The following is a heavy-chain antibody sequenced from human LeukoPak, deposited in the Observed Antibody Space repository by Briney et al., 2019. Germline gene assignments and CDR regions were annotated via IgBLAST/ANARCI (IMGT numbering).Heavy chain of an antibody. J-gene: IGHJ3*02. CDR1: GFTFDDYG. D-gene: IGHD3-22*01. CDR2: INWNGGST. V-gene: IGHV3-20*04. Sequence: GGSLRLSCAASGFTFDDYGMSWVRQAPGEGLEWVSGINWNGGSTGYADSVKGRFTISRDNAKNSLYLQMNSLRAEDTALYYCARVGNYYDSSGYYSDVFHIWGQGTMLTVPS. CDR3: ARVGNYYDSSGYYSDVFHI.